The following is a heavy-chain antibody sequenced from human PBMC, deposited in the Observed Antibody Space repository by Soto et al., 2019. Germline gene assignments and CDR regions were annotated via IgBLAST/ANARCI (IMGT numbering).Heavy chain of an antibody. J-gene: IGHJ4*02. CDR1: SA. V-gene: IGHV3-73*01. CDR2: IGSKGETYAT. D-gene: IGHD3-9*01. Sequence: SAVQWVRQASGKGLDLLGRIGSKGETYATAYAASVKGRFTISRDDSKNTAYLQMNSLESEDTAVYYCSRAASDWFFNWGRGTLVTLSS. CDR3: SRAASDWFFN.